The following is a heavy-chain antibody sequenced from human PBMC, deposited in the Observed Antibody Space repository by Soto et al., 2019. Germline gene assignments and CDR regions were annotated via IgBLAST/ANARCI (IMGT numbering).Heavy chain of an antibody. V-gene: IGHV3-23*01. Sequence: EVQLLESGGGLVQPGGSLRLSCAASGFTFSSYAMSWVRQAPGKGLEWVSAISGSGGSTYYADSVKGRFTISRDNSKNTLYLQMNSLRAEYTAVYYCAKDPVGYYGSGTWNYWGQGTLVTVSS. J-gene: IGHJ4*02. D-gene: IGHD3-10*01. CDR1: GFTFSSYA. CDR3: AKDPVGYYGSGTWNY. CDR2: ISGSGGST.